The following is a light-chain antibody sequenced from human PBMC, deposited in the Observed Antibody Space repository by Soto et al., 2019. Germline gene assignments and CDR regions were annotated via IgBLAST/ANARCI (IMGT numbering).Light chain of an antibody. CDR3: QQRSKWPT. CDR1: QSVSSKF. Sequence: EIVLTQSPGTLSLSPVERAALSCMASQSVSSKFLAWYQQKPGQAPRLLIYAASNRATGIPARFSGSGSGTDFTLTISSLEPEDFAVYYCQQRSKWPTFGQGTRLEIK. V-gene: IGKV3-11*01. J-gene: IGKJ5*01. CDR2: AAS.